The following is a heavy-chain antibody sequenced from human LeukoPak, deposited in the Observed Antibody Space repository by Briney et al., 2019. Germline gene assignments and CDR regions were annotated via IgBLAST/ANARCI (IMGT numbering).Heavy chain of an antibody. CDR1: GGSISSYY. V-gene: IGHV4-59*01. Sequence: SETLSLTCTVSGGSISSYYWSWIRQPPGKGLEWIGYIYYGGSTNYNPSLKSRVTISVDTSKNQFSLKLSSVTAADTAVYYCARAGGGILSWGQGTLVTVSS. CDR3: ARAGGGILS. D-gene: IGHD2-15*01. CDR2: IYYGGST. J-gene: IGHJ5*02.